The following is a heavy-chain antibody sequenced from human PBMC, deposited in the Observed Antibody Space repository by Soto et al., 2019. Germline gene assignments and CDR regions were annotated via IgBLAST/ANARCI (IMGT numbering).Heavy chain of an antibody. CDR2: INPSGGST. Sequence: WASVKVSCKASGYTFTSYYMHWVLQAPGQGLEWMGIINPSGGSTSYAQKFQGRVTMTRDTSTSTVYMELSSLRSEDTAVYYCASTIFGVVIIEDYYYGMDVWGQGTTVTVSS. J-gene: IGHJ6*02. CDR3: ASTIFGVVIIEDYYYGMDV. V-gene: IGHV1-46*01. CDR1: GYTFTSYY. D-gene: IGHD3-3*01.